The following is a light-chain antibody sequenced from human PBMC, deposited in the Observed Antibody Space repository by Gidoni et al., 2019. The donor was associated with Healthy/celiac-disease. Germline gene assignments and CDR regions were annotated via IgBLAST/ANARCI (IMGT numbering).Light chain of an antibody. CDR1: SSDVGGYNY. Sequence: QSALTQPASVSWSPGQSITISCTGTSSDVGGYNYVSWSQTQRGKAPKLMIYDVSNRPSVVSNRFSGSKSGNTASLTISGLQAEDEADYYCSSYTSSSTLVFGGGTKLTVL. J-gene: IGLJ2*01. CDR3: SSYTSSSTLV. CDR2: DVS. V-gene: IGLV2-14*03.